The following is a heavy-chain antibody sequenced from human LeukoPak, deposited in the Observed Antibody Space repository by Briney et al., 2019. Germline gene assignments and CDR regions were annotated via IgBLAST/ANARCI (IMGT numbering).Heavy chain of an antibody. CDR3: ARAPTLGYSHGYYYYYYMDV. D-gene: IGHD5-18*01. V-gene: IGHV1-69*13. CDR2: IIPIFGTA. J-gene: IGHJ6*03. CDR1: GYTFTSYG. Sequence: SVKVSCKASGYTFTSYGISWVRQAPGQGLEWMGGIIPIFGTANYAQKFQGRVTITADESTSTAYMELSSLRSEDTAVYYCARAPTLGYSHGYYYYYYMDVWGKGTTVTISS.